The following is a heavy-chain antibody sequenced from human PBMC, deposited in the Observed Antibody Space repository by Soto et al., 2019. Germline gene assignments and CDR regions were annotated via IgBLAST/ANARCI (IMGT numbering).Heavy chain of an antibody. J-gene: IGHJ6*02. Sequence: EVQLVESGGGLVKPGGSLRLSCAASGFTFSSYSMNWVRQAPGKGLEWVSSISSGSSYIYYADSVKGRFTISRDNDKNSLYLQRNSLRAEDTSVYYCARSSGGSGKLWNYYGMDVWGQGTTVTVSS. D-gene: IGHD3-10*01. CDR1: GFTFSSYS. V-gene: IGHV3-21*06. CDR3: ARSSGGSGKLWNYYGMDV. CDR2: ISSGSSYI.